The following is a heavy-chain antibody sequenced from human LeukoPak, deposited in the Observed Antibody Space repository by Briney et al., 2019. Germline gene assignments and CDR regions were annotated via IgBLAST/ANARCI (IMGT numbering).Heavy chain of an antibody. CDR1: AFNFDDYG. Sequence: GGSLRLSCAASAFNFDDYGMSWVRQVPGKGLEWVSGINLNGGSIGYADSVKGRFTISRDNAKNSLYLQMNSLRVEDTAFYYCARDSVVGVATWDYWGQGTLVTVSS. CDR3: ARDSVVGVATWDY. CDR2: INLNGGSI. D-gene: IGHD2-15*01. J-gene: IGHJ4*02. V-gene: IGHV3-20*04.